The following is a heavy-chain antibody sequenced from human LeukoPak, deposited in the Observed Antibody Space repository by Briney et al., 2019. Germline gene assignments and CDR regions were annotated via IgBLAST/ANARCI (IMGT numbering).Heavy chain of an antibody. D-gene: IGHD5-12*01. CDR1: GFTVSSNY. V-gene: IGHV3-53*01. J-gene: IGHJ4*02. Sequence: GGSLRLSCAASGFTVSSNYMSWVRQAPGKGLEWVSVIYSGGSTYYADSVKGRFTISRDNSKNTLYLQMNSLRAEDTAVYYCAKYSGYERIFDYWGQGTLVTVPS. CDR3: AKYSGYERIFDY. CDR2: IYSGGST.